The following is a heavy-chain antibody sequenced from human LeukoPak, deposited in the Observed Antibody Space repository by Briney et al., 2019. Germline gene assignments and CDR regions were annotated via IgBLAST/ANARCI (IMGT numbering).Heavy chain of an antibody. J-gene: IGHJ5*02. V-gene: IGHV3-23*01. CDR1: GFTFNSYA. CDR2: ISGRDGRT. CDR3: AKRGLPAAGNNWFDP. Sequence: GGALRLSCAAAGFTFNSYAMSWVRQAPGKGLEWVSTISGRDGRTYYADSVKGRFTISRDDSKNTLYLQMNSLRTEDTAIYYCAKRGLPAAGNNWFDPWGQGAQVTVSS. D-gene: IGHD6-13*01.